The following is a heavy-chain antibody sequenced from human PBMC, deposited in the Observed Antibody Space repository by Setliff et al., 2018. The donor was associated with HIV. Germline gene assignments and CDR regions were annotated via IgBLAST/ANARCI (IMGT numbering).Heavy chain of an antibody. CDR3: ARGFLTDISDY. V-gene: IGHV1-46*01. CDR1: GYRFTDYY. CDR2: INPSGGRT. J-gene: IGHJ4*02. Sequence: ASVKVSCKASGYRFTDYYIHWVRQAPGQGLEWMGLINPSGGRTSYAQKFQGRVTITRDTSASTAYMEVSSLRSEDTAVYYCARGFLTDISDYWGQGTLVTVSS. D-gene: IGHD3-9*01.